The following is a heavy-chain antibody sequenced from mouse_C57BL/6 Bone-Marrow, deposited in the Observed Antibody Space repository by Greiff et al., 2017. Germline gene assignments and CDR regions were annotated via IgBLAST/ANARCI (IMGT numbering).Heavy chain of an antibody. V-gene: IGHV5S21*01. CDR1: GFTFSSYA. CDR3: TRRSSACAY. J-gene: IGHJ3*01. CDR2: ISSGGDYI. D-gene: IGHD1-1*01. Sequence: EVKLEESGEGLVKPGGSLKLSCAASGFTFSSYAMSWVRQTPEKRLEWVAYISSGGDYIYYADTVKGRFTISRDNARNTLYLQMSSLKSEDTAMYYCTRRSSACAYWGQGTLVTVSA.